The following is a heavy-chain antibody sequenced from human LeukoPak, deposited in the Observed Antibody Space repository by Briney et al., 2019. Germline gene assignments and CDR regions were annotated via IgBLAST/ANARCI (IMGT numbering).Heavy chain of an antibody. CDR1: GYTFTSYD. J-gene: IGHJ5*02. V-gene: IGHV1-8*01. Sequence: ASVKVSCKASGYTFTSYDINWVRQATGQGLEWMGWMNPNSSNTGYAQKFQGRVTMTRNTSISTAYMELSSLRSEDTAVYYCARRYQVSRRNNWFDPWGQGTLVTVSS. CDR2: MNPNSSNT. CDR3: ARRYQVSRRNNWFDP. D-gene: IGHD1-14*01.